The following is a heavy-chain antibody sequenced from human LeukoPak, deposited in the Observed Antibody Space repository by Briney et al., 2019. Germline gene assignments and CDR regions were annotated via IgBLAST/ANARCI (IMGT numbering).Heavy chain of an antibody. V-gene: IGHV4-34*01. Sequence: SETLSLTCTVSGGSISGYYWSWIRQPPGKGLEWIGEINHSGSTNYNPSLKSRVTISVDTSKNQFSLKLSSVTAADTAMYYCAMLLGIRDYWGQGTLVTVSS. CDR1: GGSISGYY. CDR3: AMLLGIRDY. D-gene: IGHD7-27*01. CDR2: INHSGST. J-gene: IGHJ4*02.